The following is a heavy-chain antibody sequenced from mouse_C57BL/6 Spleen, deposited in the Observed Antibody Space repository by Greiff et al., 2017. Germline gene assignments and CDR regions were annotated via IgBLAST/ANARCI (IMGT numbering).Heavy chain of an antibody. CDR2: IYPRSGNT. CDR3: ARDDYSNYDFDY. Sequence: QVQLQQSGAELARPGASVKLSCKASGYTFTSYGISWVKQRTGQGLEWIGEIYPRSGNTYYNEKFKGKATLTADKSSSTAYMELRSLTSEDSAVYFCARDDYSNYDFDYWGQGTTLTVSS. D-gene: IGHD2-5*01. CDR1: GYTFTSYG. J-gene: IGHJ2*01. V-gene: IGHV1-81*01.